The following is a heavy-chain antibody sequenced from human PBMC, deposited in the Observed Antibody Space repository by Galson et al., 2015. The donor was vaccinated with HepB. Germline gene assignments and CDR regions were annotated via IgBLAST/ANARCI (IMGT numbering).Heavy chain of an antibody. D-gene: IGHD3-10*01. V-gene: IGHV3-33*01. CDR3: ARERPLPPRITMVRGVSLLFDY. CDR1: GFTFSSYG. CDR2: IWYDGSNK. J-gene: IGHJ4*02. Sequence: SLRLSCAASGFTFSSYGMHWVRQAPGKGLEWVAVIWYDGSNKYYADSVKGRFTIPRDNSKNTLYLQMNSLRAEDTAVYYCARERPLPPRITMVRGVSLLFDYWGQGTLVTVSS.